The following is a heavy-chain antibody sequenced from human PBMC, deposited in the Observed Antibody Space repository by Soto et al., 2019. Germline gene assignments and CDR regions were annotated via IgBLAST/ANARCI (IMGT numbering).Heavy chain of an antibody. CDR2: ISGSGGST. Sequence: GGSLRLSCAASGFTFSSYAMSWVRQAPGKGLEWISAISGSGGSTYYADSVKGRFTISRDNSKNTLYLQMNSLRAEDTAVYYCAKVPGRQLVRGYWGQGTLVTVSS. V-gene: IGHV3-23*01. J-gene: IGHJ4*02. CDR1: GFTFSSYA. D-gene: IGHD6-13*01. CDR3: AKVPGRQLVRGY.